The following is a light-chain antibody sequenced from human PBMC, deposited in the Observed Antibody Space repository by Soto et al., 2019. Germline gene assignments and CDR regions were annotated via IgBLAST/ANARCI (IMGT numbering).Light chain of an antibody. CDR2: SVT. CDR1: INDVGGYNS. Sequence: QSVLTQPRSVSGSPGQSVTISCSGTINDVGGYNSVSWFQHHPGSAPTLMVHSVTQRPSGVPDRFSGSKSGNTASLTISGLQAEDEADYYCCSYAGSYTSYVFGTGTKLTVL. J-gene: IGLJ1*01. V-gene: IGLV2-11*01. CDR3: CSYAGSYTSYV.